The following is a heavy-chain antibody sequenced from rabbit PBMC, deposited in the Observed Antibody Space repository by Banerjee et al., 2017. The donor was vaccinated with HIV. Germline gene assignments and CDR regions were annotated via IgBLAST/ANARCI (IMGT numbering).Heavy chain of an antibody. Sequence: QEQLEESGGDLVKPGASLTLTCTASGFSFSSSDYMCWVRQAPGKGLEWISCIAGSSSGFTYSASWAKGRFTISKTSSTTVTLQMTSLTAADTATYFCARASNSDAWDDFHLWGQGTLVTVS. CDR2: IAGSSSGFT. D-gene: IGHD4-1*01. CDR3: ARASNSDAWDDFHL. V-gene: IGHV1S45*01. J-gene: IGHJ4*01. CDR1: GFSFSSSDY.